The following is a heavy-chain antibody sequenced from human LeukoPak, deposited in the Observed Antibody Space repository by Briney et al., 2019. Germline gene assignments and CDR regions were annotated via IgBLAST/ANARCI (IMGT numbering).Heavy chain of an antibody. CDR2: IYYSGTT. J-gene: IGHJ4*02. V-gene: IGHV4-39*07. Sequence: SETLSLTCTVSGGSIRSSSYYWVWIRQPPGKGLEWIGSIYYSGTTFYSPSHKSRVTISVDTSRNQFSLNLSSVTAADTAVYYCARDNGRERATVWGQGTLVTVSS. CDR1: GGSIRSSSYY. CDR3: ARDNGRERATV. D-gene: IGHD5-24*01.